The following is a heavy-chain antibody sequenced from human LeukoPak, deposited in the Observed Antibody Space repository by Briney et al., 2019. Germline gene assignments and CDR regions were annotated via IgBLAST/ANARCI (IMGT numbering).Heavy chain of an antibody. V-gene: IGHV1-69*05. J-gene: IGHJ3*02. CDR3: ARDFLPRITMIGYPGAFDI. D-gene: IGHD3-22*01. Sequence: SVKVSCKASGGTFSSYAISWVRQAPGQGLEWMGRIIPIFGTANYAQKFQGRVTITTDESTSTAYMELSSLRSGDTAVYYCARDFLPRITMIGYPGAFDIWGQGTMVTVSS. CDR2: IIPIFGTA. CDR1: GGTFSSYA.